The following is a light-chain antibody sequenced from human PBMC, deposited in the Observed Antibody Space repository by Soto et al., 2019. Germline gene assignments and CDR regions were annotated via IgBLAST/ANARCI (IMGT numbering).Light chain of an antibody. J-gene: IGKJ4*01. CDR3: QQAYSHPLT. Sequence: DIQMTQSPSSVSASVGDTVTITCRASQGVGVWLGWYQQKPGKAPHLLIYGASGLQVGVPSRFSGSVYGADFTLTISNLQPEDFATYYCQQAYSHPLTFGGGTKVEIK. CDR1: QGVGVW. CDR2: GAS. V-gene: IGKV1-12*01.